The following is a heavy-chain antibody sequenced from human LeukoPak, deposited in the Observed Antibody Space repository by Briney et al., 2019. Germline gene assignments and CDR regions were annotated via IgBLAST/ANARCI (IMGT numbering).Heavy chain of an antibody. CDR1: GGSISSYY. V-gene: IGHV4-59*01. CDR3: ARDTVGGDFDI. D-gene: IGHD3-10*01. Sequence: SETLSLTCTVSGGSISSYYWSWIRQPPGQGREWIGYIYYIGNTNYNHSLKSRVTISVDTSKNHFSLKLSSVTAADTAVYYCARDTVGGDFDIWGQGTMVTVSS. J-gene: IGHJ3*02. CDR2: IYYIGNT.